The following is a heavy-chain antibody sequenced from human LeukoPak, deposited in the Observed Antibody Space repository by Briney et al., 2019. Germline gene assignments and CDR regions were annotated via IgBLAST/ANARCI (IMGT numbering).Heavy chain of an antibody. CDR2: VSPSGDSR. V-gene: IGHV3-23*01. CDR3: SKDPLGYGSGSSCPHYSDC. J-gene: IGHJ4*01. Sequence: GGSLRLSCADSEFTFSIYAMSWVRQAPGEGLEWVSTVSPSGDSRYYVDSVWGRFTISRDNSENTLCLQMKALRARGTGVCVSSKDPLGYGSGSSCPHYSDCSGHGTLVTASS. CDR1: EFTFSIYA. D-gene: IGHD2-15*01.